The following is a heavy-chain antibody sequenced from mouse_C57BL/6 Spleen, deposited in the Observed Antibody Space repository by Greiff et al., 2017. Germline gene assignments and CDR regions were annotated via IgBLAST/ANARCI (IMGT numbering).Heavy chain of an antibody. CDR2: IRNKANGYTT. CDR3: ARYNRAWFGY. V-gene: IGHV7-3*01. J-gene: IGHJ3*01. Sequence: EVQVVESGGGLVQPGGSLSLSCAASGFTFTDYYMSWVRQPPGKALEWLGFIRNKANGYTTEYSASVKGRFTISRDNSQSILYLLMNALRAEDSATYYCARYNRAWFGYWGQGTLVTVAA. CDR1: GFTFTDYY.